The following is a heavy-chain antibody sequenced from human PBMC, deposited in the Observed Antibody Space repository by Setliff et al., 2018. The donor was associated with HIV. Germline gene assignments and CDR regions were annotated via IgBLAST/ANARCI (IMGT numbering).Heavy chain of an antibody. D-gene: IGHD3-10*01. J-gene: IGHJ6*02. CDR1: GFTFSTYA. CDR3: ARKFRPGHGVDV. CDR2: IGAVGGPT. V-gene: IGHV3-23*01. Sequence: GGSLRLSCAASGFTFSTYAMGWVRQAPGKGLEWVSTIGAVGGPTHYAESVKGRFTISRDNSKNTLYLQMDSLRAEDTAIYYCARKFRPGHGVDVWGQGTTVTVSS.